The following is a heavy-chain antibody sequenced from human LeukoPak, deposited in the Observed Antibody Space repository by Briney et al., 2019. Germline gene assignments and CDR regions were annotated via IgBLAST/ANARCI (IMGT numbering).Heavy chain of an antibody. D-gene: IGHD2-2*01. Sequence: GASVKVSCKASGYTFTGYYIHWVRQAPGQGLEWMGWINPNSGDTNSAQKFQGRVTMTRDTSMSTAYMELSRLRSDDTAVYYCARLAGGLYQFDYWGQGALVTVSS. CDR2: INPNSGDT. J-gene: IGHJ4*02. CDR3: ARLAGGLYQFDY. V-gene: IGHV1-2*02. CDR1: GYTFTGYY.